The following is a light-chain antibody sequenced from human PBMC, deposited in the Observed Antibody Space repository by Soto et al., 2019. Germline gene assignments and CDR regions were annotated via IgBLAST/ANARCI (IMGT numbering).Light chain of an antibody. CDR3: ASWDDSLNGWV. V-gene: IGLV1-36*01. J-gene: IGLJ3*02. CDR1: SSNIGNNA. Sequence: QPVLTQAPSVSEAPRQRVTISCSGSSSNIGNNAVNWYQHFPGEAPKLLIYNDDLLPSGVSDRFSGSKSGTTASLAIRGLQSEDEADYYCASWDDSLNGWVFGGGTQLTVL. CDR2: NDD.